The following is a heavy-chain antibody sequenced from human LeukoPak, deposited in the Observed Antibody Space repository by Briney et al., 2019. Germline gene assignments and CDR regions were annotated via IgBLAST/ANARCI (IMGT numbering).Heavy chain of an antibody. CDR1: GFTLSSYA. V-gene: IGHV3-64*01. J-gene: IGHJ4*02. D-gene: IGHD3-22*01. CDR2: ISSNGGST. Sequence: GGSLRLSCAASGFTLSSYAMHWVRQAPGKGLEYVSAISSNGGSTYYANSVKGRFTISRDNSKNTLYLQMGSLRAEDMAVYYCAREFGASSGYSPYFDYWGQGTLVTVSS. CDR3: AREFGASSGYSPYFDY.